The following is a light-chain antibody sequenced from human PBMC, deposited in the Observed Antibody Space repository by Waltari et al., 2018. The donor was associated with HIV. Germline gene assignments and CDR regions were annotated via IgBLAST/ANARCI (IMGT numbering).Light chain of an antibody. Sequence: DIQMTQSPSSLSVSVGDRATIACRASQSIGTWLAWYQHKPGRAPKLLIYKASTLETGVSSRFSGGGSGTEFTLTISSLQPDDFATYYCQQYNTYSRTFGQGTKVEIK. CDR1: QSIGTW. V-gene: IGKV1-5*03. CDR3: QQYNTYSRT. CDR2: KAS. J-gene: IGKJ2*01.